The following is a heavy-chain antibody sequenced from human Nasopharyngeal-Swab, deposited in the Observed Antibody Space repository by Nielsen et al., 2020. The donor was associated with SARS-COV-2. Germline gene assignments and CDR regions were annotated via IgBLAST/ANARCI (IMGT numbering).Heavy chain of an antibody. V-gene: IGHV3-73*01. CDR3: TTDYYFDY. CDR2: IGDKDHNYAT. Sequence: GGSLRLSCVASGFTFSGSAMHWVRQASGKGLEWVGRIGDKDHNYATTYGAAVKGRFTISRDDSKNTAFLQMDSLKTEDTALYYCTTDYYFDYWGQGTLVTVSS. J-gene: IGHJ4*02. CDR1: GFTFSGSA.